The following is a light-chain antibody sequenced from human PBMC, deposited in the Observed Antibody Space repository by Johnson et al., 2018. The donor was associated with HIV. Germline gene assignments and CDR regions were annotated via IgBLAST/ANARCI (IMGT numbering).Light chain of an antibody. J-gene: IGLJ1*01. CDR1: NSNIGNNY. V-gene: IGLV1-51*01. CDR3: GTWDSSLSAYV. Sequence: QSVLKQPPSVSAAPGQKVTISCSGSNSNIGNNYVSWYQQLPGTAPKLLIYDNNKRPSGIPDRFSGSKSGTSATLGIPGLQPGDEADYYCGTWDSSLSAYVFATGTKVTVL. CDR2: DNN.